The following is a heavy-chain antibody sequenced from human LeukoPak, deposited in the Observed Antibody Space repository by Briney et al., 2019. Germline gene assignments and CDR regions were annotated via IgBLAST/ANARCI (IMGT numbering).Heavy chain of an antibody. CDR1: GFTFSSYW. CDR2: INTDGSTT. Sequence: PGESLRLSCAASGFTFSSYWMHWVRHAPGKGLVWVSHINTDGSTTGYADSVKGRFTISRDNAKNTLYLQMNSLRAEDTAVYYCARAVAGYYWGQGTLVTVSS. V-gene: IGHV3-74*01. J-gene: IGHJ4*02. CDR3: ARAVAGYY. D-gene: IGHD6-19*01.